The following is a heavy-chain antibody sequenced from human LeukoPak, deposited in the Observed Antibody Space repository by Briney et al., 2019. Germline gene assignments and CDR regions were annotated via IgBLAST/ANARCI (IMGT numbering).Heavy chain of an antibody. CDR1: GFTFSSYA. D-gene: IGHD7-27*01. CDR2: ISYDRSNK. Sequence: PGGSLRLSCAASGFTFSSYAMHWVRQAPGKGLEWVAVISYDRSNKYYADSVKGRFTVSRDNSKNTLFLQMNSLRAEDTAVYYCAKDGGLWVSAHWGDSWGRGTLVTVSS. CDR3: AKDGGLWVSAHWGDS. V-gene: IGHV3-30-3*01. J-gene: IGHJ4*02.